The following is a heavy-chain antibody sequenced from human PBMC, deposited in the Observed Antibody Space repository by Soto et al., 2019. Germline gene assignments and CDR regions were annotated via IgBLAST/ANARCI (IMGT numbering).Heavy chain of an antibody. Sequence: SETLSLTCAVYGGSFSGYYWSWIRQPPGKWLEWIGEINHSGSTNYNPSLKSRVTISVDTSKNQFSLKLSSVTAADTAVYYCARVRRMVYATDRGGYFDYWGQGTLVTVSS. V-gene: IGHV4-34*01. J-gene: IGHJ4*02. CDR2: INHSGST. CDR1: GGSFSGYY. D-gene: IGHD2-8*01. CDR3: ARVRRMVYATDRGGYFDY.